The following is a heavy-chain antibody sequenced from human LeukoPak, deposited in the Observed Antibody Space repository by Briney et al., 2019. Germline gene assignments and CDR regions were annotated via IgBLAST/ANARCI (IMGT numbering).Heavy chain of an antibody. D-gene: IGHD6-6*01. Sequence: SETLSLTCTVSGGSISSYYWSWIRQPPGKGLEWIGYIYYSGSTNYNPSLKGRVTISVDTSKNQFSLKLSSVTAADTAVYYCARALSSIAARSGYYFDYWGQGTLVTVSS. CDR2: IYYSGST. V-gene: IGHV4-59*01. CDR3: ARALSSIAARSGYYFDY. CDR1: GGSISSYY. J-gene: IGHJ4*02.